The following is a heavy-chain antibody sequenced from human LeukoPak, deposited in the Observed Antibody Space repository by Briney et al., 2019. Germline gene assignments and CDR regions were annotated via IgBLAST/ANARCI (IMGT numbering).Heavy chain of an antibody. CDR2: INRDASSI. D-gene: IGHD6-6*01. CDR3: AKGTVAGRQRAPPKEWFDP. CDR1: GFTFSTYW. V-gene: IGHV3-74*01. J-gene: IGHJ5*02. Sequence: GGSLRLSCAASGFTFSTYWMHWVRQAPGKGLVWVSRINRDASSIAYADSVQGRFTISRDNAKNSLYLQMNSLRAEDSAVYYCAKGTVAGRQRAPPKEWFDPWGQGTLVTVSS.